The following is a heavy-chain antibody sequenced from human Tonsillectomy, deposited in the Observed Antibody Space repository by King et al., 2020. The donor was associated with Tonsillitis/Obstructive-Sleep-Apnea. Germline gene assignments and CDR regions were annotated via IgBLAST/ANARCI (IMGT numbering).Heavy chain of an antibody. CDR1: GLNFKNAW. Sequence: VQLVESGGGLVKPGGSLRLSCAASGLNFKNAWMSWVRQVPGKGLEWVGRIKSKTSGGAADYAAPVKGRFTISRDDSQDTLDLQMNRLKTEDTAVHYFITDPGDYEDYWGQGTPVTVSS. D-gene: IGHD2-21*02. J-gene: IGHJ4*02. CDR3: ITDPGDYEDY. CDR2: IKSKTSGGAA. V-gene: IGHV3-15*01.